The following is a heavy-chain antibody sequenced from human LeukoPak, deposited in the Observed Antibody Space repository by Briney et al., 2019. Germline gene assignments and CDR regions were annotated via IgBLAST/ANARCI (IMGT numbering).Heavy chain of an antibody. Sequence: SVKVSCKASGGTFSSYAISWVRQAPGQGLEWMGGIIPIFGTANYTQKFQGRVTITADKSTSTAYMELSSLRSEDTAVYYCAREADGSNAFDIWGQGTMVTVSS. J-gene: IGHJ3*02. CDR3: AREADGSNAFDI. CDR2: IIPIFGTA. D-gene: IGHD4-23*01. CDR1: GGTFSSYA. V-gene: IGHV1-69*06.